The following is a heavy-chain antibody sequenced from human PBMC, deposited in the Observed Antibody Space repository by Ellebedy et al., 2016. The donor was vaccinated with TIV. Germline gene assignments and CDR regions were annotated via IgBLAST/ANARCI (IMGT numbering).Heavy chain of an antibody. CDR1: GFTFGSYW. Sequence: GGSLRLXCAASGFTFGSYWVDWVRQAPGKGLEWVANIRQDGSEIYYVDSVKGRFTISRDNAKNPLYLQMNSLRDEDTAVYYCAREGVVGYWYGLDVWGQGTTVTVSS. J-gene: IGHJ6*02. CDR2: IRQDGSEI. V-gene: IGHV3-7*01. CDR3: AREGVVGYWYGLDV. D-gene: IGHD3-16*02.